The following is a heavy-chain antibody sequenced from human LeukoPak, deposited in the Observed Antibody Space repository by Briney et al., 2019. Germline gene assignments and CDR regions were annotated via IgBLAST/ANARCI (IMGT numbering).Heavy chain of an antibody. V-gene: IGHV3-66*01. CDR2: IYSGGST. Sequence: GGSLRLSCAASGFTFSSNYMSWVRQAPGKGLEWVSVIYSGGSTYYADSVKGRFTISRDNSKNTLYLQMNSLRAEDTAVYYCASLGLTTVTDFDYWGQGTLVTVSS. CDR1: GFTFSSNY. J-gene: IGHJ4*02. D-gene: IGHD4-17*01. CDR3: ASLGLTTVTDFDY.